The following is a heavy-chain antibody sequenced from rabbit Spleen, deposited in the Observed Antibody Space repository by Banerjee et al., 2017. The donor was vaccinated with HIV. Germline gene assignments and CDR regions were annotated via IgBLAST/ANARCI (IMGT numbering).Heavy chain of an antibody. J-gene: IGHJ3*01. V-gene: IGHV1S7*01. CDR1: GFDFTNYY. CDR2: IYAARGTT. CDR3: ARAIVPWLGLTRLDL. Sequence: QSLEESGGDLVKPGGSLTLSCKASGFDFTNYYITWVRQAPGKGLEWIGIIYAARGTTDYASWVNGRFTISSDNAQSTVDLKMTSLTAADTATYFCARAIVPWLGLTRLDLWGQGTLVTVS. D-gene: IGHD4-1*01.